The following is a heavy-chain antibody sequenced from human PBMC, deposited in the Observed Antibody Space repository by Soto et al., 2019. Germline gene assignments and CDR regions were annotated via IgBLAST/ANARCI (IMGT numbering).Heavy chain of an antibody. CDR1: GDFIRNYY. D-gene: IGHD3-22*01. V-gene: IGHV4-59*01. J-gene: IGHJ4*02. CDR2: IYDSGFT. Sequence: WETLSLTCTISGDFIRNYYWSWIRQPPGKGLEWIGYIYDSGFTNYNPSLKSRVTISADTSKNQFSLKLTSVTAADTVVYYCARDRAYYDSNGFDFDYWGQGTLVTVSS. CDR3: ARDRAYYDSNGFDFDY.